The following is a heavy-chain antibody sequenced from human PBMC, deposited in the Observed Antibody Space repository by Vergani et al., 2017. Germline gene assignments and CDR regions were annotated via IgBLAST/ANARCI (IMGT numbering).Heavy chain of an antibody. CDR3: ARDLTYCGGDCYSGSDY. Sequence: EVQLLESGGGLVQPGGSLRLSCAASGFTFSSYWMSWVRQAPGKGLEWVANIKQDGSEKYYVDSVKGRFTISRDNAKNSLYLQMNSLRAEDTAVYYCARDLTYCGGDCYSGSDYWGQGTLVTVSS. V-gene: IGHV3-7*01. CDR2: IKQDGSEK. J-gene: IGHJ4*02. D-gene: IGHD2-21*02. CDR1: GFTFSSYW.